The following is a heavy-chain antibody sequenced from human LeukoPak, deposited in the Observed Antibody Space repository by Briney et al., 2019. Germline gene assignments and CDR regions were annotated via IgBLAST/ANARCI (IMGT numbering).Heavy chain of an antibody. J-gene: IGHJ4*02. CDR1: GFTFSSYN. V-gene: IGHV3-48*01. CDR3: AREHLGYFDY. CDR2: ITGSRSTI. Sequence: GGSLRLSCAASGFTFSSYNMNWVRQAPGKGLEWVSYITGSRSTIYYADSVKGRFTISRDNSKNTLYLQMNSLRAEDTAVYYCAREHLGYFDYWGQGTLVTVSS.